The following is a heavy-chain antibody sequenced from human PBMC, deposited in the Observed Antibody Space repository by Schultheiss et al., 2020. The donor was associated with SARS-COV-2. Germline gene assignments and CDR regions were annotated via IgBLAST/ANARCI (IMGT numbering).Heavy chain of an antibody. CDR2: INHGGTT. V-gene: IGHV4-61*01. J-gene: IGHJ4*02. Sequence: SETLSLTCTVSGGSVSSGSYYWSWIRQPPGKGLEWIGHINHGGTTNYNPSLESRVTISVDTSKNQFSLKLSSVTAVDTAVYYCARVVVRGVIISHWGQGTLVTVSS. CDR1: GGSVSSGSYY. CDR3: ARVVVRGVIISH. D-gene: IGHD3-10*01.